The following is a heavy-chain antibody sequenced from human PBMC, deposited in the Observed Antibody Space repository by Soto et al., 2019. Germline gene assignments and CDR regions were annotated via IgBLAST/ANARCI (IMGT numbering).Heavy chain of an antibody. V-gene: IGHV3-23*01. CDR2: IRGSGGST. CDR3: SKRAIFGLVKPGYYYYYMDV. J-gene: IGHJ6*03. D-gene: IGHD3-3*01. CDR1: GFTFSSYA. Sequence: EVQLLESGGGLVQPGGSLRLSCAASGFTFSSYAMSWVRQAPGKGLEWVSAIRGSGGSTYYADSVKGRFTISRDNSKNTLYLQINSLRAEDKAVYYCSKRAIFGLVKPGYYYYYMDVWGKGTTVTVSS.